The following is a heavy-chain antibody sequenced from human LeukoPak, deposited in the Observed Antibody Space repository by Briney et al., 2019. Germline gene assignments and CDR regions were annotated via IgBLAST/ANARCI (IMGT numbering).Heavy chain of an antibody. CDR2: INPSGGST. CDR1: GYTFTGYY. Sequence: ASVKVSCKASGYTFTGYYMHWVRRAPGQGLEGRGIINPSGGSTSYAQKFQGRVTMTRDMSTSTVYMELSSLRSEDTAVYYCAGDFAYCSSTSCYLMGPSPFDPWGQGTLVTVSS. CDR3: AGDFAYCSSTSCYLMGPSPFDP. D-gene: IGHD2-2*01. J-gene: IGHJ5*02. V-gene: IGHV1-46*01.